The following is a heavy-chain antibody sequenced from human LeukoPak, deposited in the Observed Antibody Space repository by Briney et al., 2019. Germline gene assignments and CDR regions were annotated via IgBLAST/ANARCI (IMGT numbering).Heavy chain of an antibody. Sequence: GRSLRLSCAASGFTFSSYAMHWVRQAPGKGLEWVAVISYDGSNKYYADSVKGRFTISRDNSKNTLYLQMNSLGAEDTAVYYCARDHVTYYYGSGSSPFYWGQGTLVTVSS. J-gene: IGHJ4*02. CDR1: GFTFSSYA. D-gene: IGHD3-10*01. V-gene: IGHV3-30*04. CDR3: ARDHVTYYYGSGSSPFY. CDR2: ISYDGSNK.